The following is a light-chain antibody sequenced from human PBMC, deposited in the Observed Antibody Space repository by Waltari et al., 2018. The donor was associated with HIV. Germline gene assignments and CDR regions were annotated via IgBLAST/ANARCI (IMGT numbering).Light chain of an antibody. CDR1: SSNIGSNY. Sequence: QSELTQPPSASGTSGQRVTIPCSGSSSNIGSNYVYWYQQVQGKAPNLLIYWNNQRPPGVPDRFSGSTSGTSASLAISGLRSDDEADYYCAAWDGSLSVVLFGGGTKLTVL. V-gene: IGLV1-47*01. CDR2: WNN. J-gene: IGLJ3*02. CDR3: AAWDGSLSVVL.